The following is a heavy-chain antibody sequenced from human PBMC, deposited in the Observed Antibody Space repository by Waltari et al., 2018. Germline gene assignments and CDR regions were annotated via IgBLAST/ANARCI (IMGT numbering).Heavy chain of an antibody. D-gene: IGHD5-12*01. CDR3: AREGRDGYKFDY. CDR2: IYYSGST. J-gene: IGHJ4*02. V-gene: IGHV4-59*11. CDR1: GGSISSHY. Sequence: QVQLQESGPGLVKPSETLSLTCTVPGGSISSHYWSWIRQPPGKGLEWIGYIYYSGSTNYNPSLKSRVTISVDTSKNQFSLKLSSVTAADTAVYYCAREGRDGYKFDYWGQGTLVTVSS.